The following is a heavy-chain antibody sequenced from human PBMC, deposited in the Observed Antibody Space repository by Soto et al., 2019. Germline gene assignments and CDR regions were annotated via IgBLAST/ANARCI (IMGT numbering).Heavy chain of an antibody. CDR3: ASRSTYYYDSSGFLPRENWFDP. Sequence: PSETLSLTCAFYGWSFSGYYWSLIRQPPGKGLEWIGEINHSGSTNYNPSLKSRVTISVDTSKNQFSLKLSSVTAADTAVYYCASRSTYYYDSSGFLPRENWFDPWGQGTLVTVS. D-gene: IGHD3-22*01. CDR2: INHSGST. V-gene: IGHV4-34*01. CDR1: GWSFSGYY. J-gene: IGHJ5*02.